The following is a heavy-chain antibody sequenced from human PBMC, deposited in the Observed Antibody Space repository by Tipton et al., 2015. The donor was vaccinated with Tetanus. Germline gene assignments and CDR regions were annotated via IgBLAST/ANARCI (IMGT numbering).Heavy chain of an antibody. J-gene: IGHJ4*02. CDR3: ARGLPREPFSFDY. CDR1: GASINAGGYL. V-gene: IGHV4-31*03. D-gene: IGHD1-26*01. Sequence: TLSLTCTVSGASINAGGYLWTWVRQHPGKGLEWIGNIYYGTMRTSNIPSLSSRVTISVDTSKNEFSLSLTSVTAADTAVYYCARGLPREPFSFDYWGQGKQVAVSP. CDR2: IYYGTMRT.